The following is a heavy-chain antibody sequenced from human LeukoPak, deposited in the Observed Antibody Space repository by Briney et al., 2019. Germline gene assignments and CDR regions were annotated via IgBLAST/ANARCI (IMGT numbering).Heavy chain of an antibody. D-gene: IGHD6-19*01. CDR2: IYYSGST. CDR3: ARPVTARGGSGWPQHIDY. J-gene: IGHJ4*02. Sequence: SETLSLTCSVSYGSIGSYYWSWIRQPPGKGLEWIGYIYYSGSTNYNSSLKSRVTISVDTSKNHFSLKLSSVTAADTAVYYCARPVTARGGSGWPQHIDYWGQGTLVSVSS. V-gene: IGHV4-59*08. CDR1: YGSIGSYY.